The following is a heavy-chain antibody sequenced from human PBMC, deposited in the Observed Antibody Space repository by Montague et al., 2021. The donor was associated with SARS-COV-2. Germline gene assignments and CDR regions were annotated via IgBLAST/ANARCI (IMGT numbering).Heavy chain of an antibody. D-gene: IGHD3-22*01. J-gene: IGHJ4*02. V-gene: IGHV3-30*18. Sequence: SLRLSCAASGFIFSNYGMHWVRQAPGKGLEWLGILSYDATTKYYADSVKGRFTIARDSSRNTLYLQMNSLRVEDTAVYFCAKVGSEELVDSFDSWGQGTLVTVSS. CDR3: AKVGSEELVDSFDS. CDR1: GFIFSNYG. CDR2: LSYDATTK.